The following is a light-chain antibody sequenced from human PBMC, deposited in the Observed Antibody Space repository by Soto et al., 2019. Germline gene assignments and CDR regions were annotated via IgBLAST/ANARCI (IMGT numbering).Light chain of an antibody. CDR2: GAS. Sequence: IVLTQSPGTLSLSPGERATLSCRARQSVSSTDLGWYQQKPGQAPRLLISGASNRATGIPDRFSGSGSGTDFTLTISRLAPEDFAVYYCQQFGTIPFTFGPGTKVDV. J-gene: IGKJ3*01. CDR1: QSVSSTD. CDR3: QQFGTIPFT. V-gene: IGKV3-20*01.